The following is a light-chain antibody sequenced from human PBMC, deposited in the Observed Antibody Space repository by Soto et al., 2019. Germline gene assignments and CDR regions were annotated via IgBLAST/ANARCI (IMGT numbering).Light chain of an antibody. Sequence: ESVLTQSPGTLSLSPGERATLSCRASQSVSSSYLAWYQQKPGQAPRLLIYGASSRATGIPDRFSGSGSGTDFTLTISRREPEDFAVYYCQQYGSSPAFGQGTKVEIK. CDR3: QQYGSSPA. CDR1: QSVSSSY. CDR2: GAS. V-gene: IGKV3-20*01. J-gene: IGKJ1*01.